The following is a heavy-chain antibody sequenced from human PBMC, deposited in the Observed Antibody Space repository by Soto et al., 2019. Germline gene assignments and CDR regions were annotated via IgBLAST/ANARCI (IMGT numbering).Heavy chain of an antibody. J-gene: IGHJ6*02. D-gene: IGHD2-21*02. V-gene: IGHV4-30-4*08. CDR3: AREDDGGDSLDG. Sequence: SETLSLTCTVSGDSISSDYYHWTWIRQSPGKGLEWIGYIHHSGSILYNPSLKSRVTISVDTSKNQFSLHLTSVTAADTAVYFCAREDDGGDSLDGRGQGTTVTVSS. CDR1: GDSISSDYYH. CDR2: IHHSGSI.